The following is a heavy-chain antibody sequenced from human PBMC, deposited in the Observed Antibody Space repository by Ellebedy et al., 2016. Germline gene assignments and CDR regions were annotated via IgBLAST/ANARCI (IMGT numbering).Heavy chain of an antibody. CDR2: ISYDGSNK. CDR3: ARDPQFVSY. CDR1: GFTFSSYA. V-gene: IGHV3-30-3*01. Sequence: GESLKISXAASGFTFSSYAMHWVRQAPGKGLEWVAVISYDGSNKYYADSVKGRFTISRDNPKNSLYLQMNSLRAEDTAVYYCARDPQFVSYWGQGTLVTVSS. J-gene: IGHJ4*02. D-gene: IGHD2-21*01.